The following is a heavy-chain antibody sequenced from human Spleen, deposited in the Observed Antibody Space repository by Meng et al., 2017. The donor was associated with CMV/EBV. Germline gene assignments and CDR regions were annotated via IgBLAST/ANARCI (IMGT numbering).Heavy chain of an antibody. V-gene: IGHV3-74*01. CDR3: AGFGVAITNGLDV. Sequence: GESLKISCAASGFTFSSYWMHWVRQAPGKGLVWVSRINSDGSSTSYADSVKGRFTISRDNAKNSVYLQMDNLRVDDTAVYYCAGFGVAITNGLDVWGQGTTVTVSS. CDR1: GFTFSSYW. D-gene: IGHD3-3*01. J-gene: IGHJ6*02. CDR2: INSDGSST.